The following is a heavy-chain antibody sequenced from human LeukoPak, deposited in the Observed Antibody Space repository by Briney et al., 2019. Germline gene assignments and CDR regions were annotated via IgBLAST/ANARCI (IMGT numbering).Heavy chain of an antibody. V-gene: IGHV4-4*02. CDR3: ARSLYYDTSGPFDF. Sequence: PGRSLRLSCAASGFTFSSYGMHWVRQPPGKGLEWIGEVYHDGSTNYNPSLQSRVTISLDKSKNQFSLKLSSVTAADTAMYYCARSLYYDTSGPFDFWGQGALVSVSS. CDR2: VYHDGST. D-gene: IGHD3-22*01. CDR1: GFTFSSYG. J-gene: IGHJ4*02.